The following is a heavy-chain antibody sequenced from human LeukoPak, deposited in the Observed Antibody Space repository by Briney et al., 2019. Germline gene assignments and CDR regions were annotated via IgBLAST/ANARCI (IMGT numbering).Heavy chain of an antibody. CDR1: GFTFSSYA. CDR2: ISGSGGST. D-gene: IGHD3-22*01. J-gene: IGHJ4*02. Sequence: GGSLRLSCAASGFTFSSYAMSWVRQAPGKGLEWVSAISGSGGSTYYADSVKGRFTISRDNSKNTLYLQMNSLRAEDTAVYYCAKVYYYDSSGYYLYYFDYWGQGTLVTVSS. CDR3: AKVYYYDSSGYYLYYFDY. V-gene: IGHV3-23*01.